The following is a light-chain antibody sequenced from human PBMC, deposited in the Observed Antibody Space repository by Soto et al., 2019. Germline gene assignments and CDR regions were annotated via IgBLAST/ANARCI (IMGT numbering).Light chain of an antibody. Sequence: DIQMTQSPYSLSASVGDRFTMTCRASRTISSWLAWYQQKPGKAPKLLIYKASTLKSGVPSRFSGSGSGTEFTLTISSLQPDDFATYYCQHYNIYSEAFGQGTKVDTK. CDR2: KAS. J-gene: IGKJ1*01. V-gene: IGKV1-5*03. CDR3: QHYNIYSEA. CDR1: RTISSW.